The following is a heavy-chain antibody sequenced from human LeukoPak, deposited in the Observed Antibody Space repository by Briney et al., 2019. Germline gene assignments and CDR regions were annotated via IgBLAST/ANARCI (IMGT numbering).Heavy chain of an antibody. D-gene: IGHD2-15*01. CDR1: GGSISSGDYY. V-gene: IGHV4-30-4*01. CDR3: AREGGYCSGGSCCCFDY. CDR2: IYYSGST. J-gene: IGHJ4*02. Sequence: SQTLSLTCTVSGGSISSGDYYRSWIRQPPGKGLEWIGYIYYSGSTYYNPSLKSRVTISVDTSKNQFSLKLSSVTAADTAVYYCAREGGYCSGGSCCCFDYWGQGTLVTVSS.